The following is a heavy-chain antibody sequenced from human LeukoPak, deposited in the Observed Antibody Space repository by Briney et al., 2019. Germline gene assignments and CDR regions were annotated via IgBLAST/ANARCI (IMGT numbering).Heavy chain of an antibody. CDR1: GYTFTSYD. CDR3: ARGLGDGSGSLRNWYFDL. D-gene: IGHD3-10*01. V-gene: IGHV1-8*01. J-gene: IGHJ2*01. CDR2: MNPNSGNT. Sequence: ASVKVSFKASGYTFTSYDINWVRQATGQGLEWMEWMNPNSGNTGYAQKFQGRVTMTRNTSISAGYMELSSLRSEDTAVYYCARGLGDGSGSLRNWYFDLWGRGTLVTVSS.